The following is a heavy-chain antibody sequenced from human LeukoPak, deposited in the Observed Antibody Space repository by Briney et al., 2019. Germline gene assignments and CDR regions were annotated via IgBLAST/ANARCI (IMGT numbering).Heavy chain of an antibody. CDR1: GFTFSSYA. D-gene: IGHD6-19*01. J-gene: IGHJ4*02. Sequence: GGSLRLSCAASGFTFSSYAMHWVRQAPGKGLEWVAVISYDGRNKYDADSAKGRFTISRDNSKNTLFLQMNSLRADDTAVYYCARGLEEQWLTTDDWGQGTLVTVSS. CDR3: ARGLEEQWLTTDD. CDR2: ISYDGRNK. V-gene: IGHV3-30*04.